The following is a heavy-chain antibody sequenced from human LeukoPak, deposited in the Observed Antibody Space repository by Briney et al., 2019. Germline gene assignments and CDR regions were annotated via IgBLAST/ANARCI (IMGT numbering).Heavy chain of an antibody. CDR1: GFSFSNSW. Sequence: PGGSLRLSCVASGFSFSNSWMSWVRQAPGKGLEWVANMKQDGSERHYVDSVKGRFTISRDNAKNSLFLQMDSLRAEDTAVYFCAKNSRNIGYWGHGTLVTVSS. CDR2: MKQDGSER. D-gene: IGHD5-18*01. CDR3: AKNSRNIGY. V-gene: IGHV3-7*01. J-gene: IGHJ4*01.